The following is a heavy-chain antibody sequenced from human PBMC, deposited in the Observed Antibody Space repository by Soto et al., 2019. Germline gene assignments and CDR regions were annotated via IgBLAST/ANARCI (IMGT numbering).Heavy chain of an antibody. Sequence: GGSLRLSCAASGFTFSTYSMNWVRQAPGKGLEWVSYISRSSSAIYYADSVKGRFTISRDNAKNSLYLQMNSLRDEDTAIYYCARELASSNYYSFGYWGQGTLVTVSS. J-gene: IGHJ4*02. CDR1: GFTFSTYS. CDR3: ARELASSNYYSFGY. D-gene: IGHD3-22*01. CDR2: ISRSSSAI. V-gene: IGHV3-48*02.